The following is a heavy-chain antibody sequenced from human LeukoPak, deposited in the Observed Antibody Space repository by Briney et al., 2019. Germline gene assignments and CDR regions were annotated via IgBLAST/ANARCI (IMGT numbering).Heavy chain of an antibody. CDR1: GYSSTSYG. Sequence: ASVKVSCKASGYSSTSYGISWVRQAPGQGLQWMGWIGAYNGNTNYAQKLQGRVTMTTDTSTSTAYMELRSLRCEATAVYYCARVILWFGESHYYMDVWGKGTTVTVSS. CDR3: ARVILWFGESHYYMDV. CDR2: IGAYNGNT. D-gene: IGHD3-10*01. J-gene: IGHJ6*03. V-gene: IGHV1-18*01.